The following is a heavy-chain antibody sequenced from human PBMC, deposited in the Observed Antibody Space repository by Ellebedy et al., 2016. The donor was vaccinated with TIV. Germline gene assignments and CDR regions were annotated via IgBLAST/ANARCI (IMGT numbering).Heavy chain of an antibody. V-gene: IGHV3-7*03. CDR2: IKEDGSQT. D-gene: IGHD3-9*01. Sequence: GESLKISCATSGFTFSTYWMAWFHQAPGKGLEWVANIKEDGSQTYYVGSVKGRFTISRDNAKNSLYLQMNRLRADDTAVYYCATDRGYFTFDYWGQGSLITVSS. CDR3: ATDRGYFTFDY. CDR1: GFTFSTYW. J-gene: IGHJ4*02.